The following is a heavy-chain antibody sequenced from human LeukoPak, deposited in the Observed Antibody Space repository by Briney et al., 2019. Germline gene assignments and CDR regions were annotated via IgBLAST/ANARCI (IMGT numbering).Heavy chain of an antibody. CDR3: ASGSDSSGYYMGV. J-gene: IGHJ6*03. CDR2: ISSSSSYI. V-gene: IGHV3-21*01. D-gene: IGHD3-22*01. Sequence: GGSLRLSCAASGFTFSSYSMNWVRQAPGKGLEWVSSISSSSSYIYYADSVKGRFIISRDNAKNSLYLQMNSLRAEDTAVYYCASGSDSSGYYMGVWGQGTTVTVSS. CDR1: GFTFSSYS.